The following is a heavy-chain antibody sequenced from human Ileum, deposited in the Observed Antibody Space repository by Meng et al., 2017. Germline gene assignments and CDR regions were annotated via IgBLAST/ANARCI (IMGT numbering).Heavy chain of an antibody. CDR3: ATSNDRDVYYLGY. CDR1: GTW. V-gene: IGHV4-4*02. J-gene: IGHJ4*02. CDR2: IFQSGRT. D-gene: IGHD3-22*01. Sequence: VPLQESGPRLGEPSGTLSLTCAVSGTWWSWVRQPPGKGLEWIGEIFQSGRTNYNPSLKSRVTISIDKSKSQISLQLSAVTAADTAVYSCATSNDRDVYYLGYWGQGTLVTVSS.